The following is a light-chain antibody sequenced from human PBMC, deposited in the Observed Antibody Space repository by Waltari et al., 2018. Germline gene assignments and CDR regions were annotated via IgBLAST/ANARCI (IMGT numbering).Light chain of an antibody. Sequence: DIQMTQSPSTLSAFVGDRVTITCRASQTINSWLAWYQQKPGKAPKLLIYKATSLESGVPSRFSGSGSGTEFTLTISSLQPDDFATYYCQQYSGYSVTFGQGTKVEFK. V-gene: IGKV1-5*03. CDR2: KAT. J-gene: IGKJ1*01. CDR3: QQYSGYSVT. CDR1: QTINSW.